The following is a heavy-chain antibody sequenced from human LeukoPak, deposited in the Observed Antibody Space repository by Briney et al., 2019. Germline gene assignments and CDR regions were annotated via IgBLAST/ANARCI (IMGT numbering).Heavy chain of an antibody. D-gene: IGHD5-24*01. CDR3: TRVGYIDEGIDY. CDR2: IKQDGSKK. Sequence: GGSLRLSCVAPGFPFSSYWMTWVRQAPGKGLEWVANIKQDGSKKSYVDSVKGRFTISRDNAKNSLYLQMNSLRAEDTAIYYCTRVGYIDEGIDYWGQGTLVTVSS. J-gene: IGHJ4*02. CDR1: GFPFSSYW. V-gene: IGHV3-7*04.